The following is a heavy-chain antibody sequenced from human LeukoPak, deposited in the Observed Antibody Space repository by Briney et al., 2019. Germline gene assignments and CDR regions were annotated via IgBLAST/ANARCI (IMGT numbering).Heavy chain of an antibody. Sequence: PGGSLRLACAPSGFTFSTYWMSWVRQAPGKGPEWVANIKQDGSDKYYVDSVKGRFTISRDNAKNSLYLQMNSLRAEDTAVYYCARRRDYGYFDYWGQGTLVTVSS. CDR2: IKQDGSDK. CDR3: ARRRDYGYFDY. V-gene: IGHV3-7*01. D-gene: IGHD4-17*01. J-gene: IGHJ4*02. CDR1: GFTFSTYW.